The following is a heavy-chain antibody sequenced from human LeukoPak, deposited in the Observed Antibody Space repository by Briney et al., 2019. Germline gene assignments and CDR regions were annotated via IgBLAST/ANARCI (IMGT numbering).Heavy chain of an antibody. Sequence: GASVKVSCKASGYTFTSYYMHWVRQAPGQGLEWMGIINPSGGSTSYAQKFQGRVTMTRDMSTSTVYMELSSLRSEDTAVYYCAKRRIDTIYSCNFDRWGQGTLVTVSS. V-gene: IGHV1-46*01. CDR2: INPSGGST. J-gene: IGHJ4*02. CDR1: GYTFTSYY. CDR3: AKRRIDTIYSCNFDR. D-gene: IGHD2/OR15-2a*01.